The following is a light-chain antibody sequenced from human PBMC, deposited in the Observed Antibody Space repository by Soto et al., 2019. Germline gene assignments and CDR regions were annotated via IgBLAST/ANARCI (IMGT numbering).Light chain of an antibody. V-gene: IGKV1-27*01. CDR1: QPISNY. CDR2: AAS. J-gene: IGKJ1*01. CDR3: QKYDSDPWT. Sequence: DIQVTQSPSSLSASVGSTFTITCRASQPISNYLAWYQQKTGKAPKLLMYAASTVPSGAPSRLSGSGVGTDLTIIISSMKTEDVESYYCQKYDSDPWTFGQGTKVDIK.